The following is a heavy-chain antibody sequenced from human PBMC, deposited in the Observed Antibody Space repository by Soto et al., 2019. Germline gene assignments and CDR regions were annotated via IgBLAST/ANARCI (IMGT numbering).Heavy chain of an antibody. CDR2: IHYSGTT. CDR3: ARSAGSSGYRGPDFDI. V-gene: IGHV4-59*12. J-gene: IGHJ3*02. D-gene: IGHD3-22*01. Sequence: PGKGLEWIANIHYSGTTNYNPSLKSRVTMSVDTSKNQFSLKLSSVTAADTAVYYCARSAGSSGYRGPDFDIWGQGTMVTVSS.